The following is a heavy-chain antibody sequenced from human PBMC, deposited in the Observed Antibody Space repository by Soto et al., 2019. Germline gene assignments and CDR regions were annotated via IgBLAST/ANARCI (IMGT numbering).Heavy chain of an antibody. J-gene: IGHJ3*02. V-gene: IGHV5-51*01. CDR1: GYSFTSYW. CDR3: ARQVIAAADAFDI. CDR2: IYPGDSDT. D-gene: IGHD6-13*01. Sequence: GESLKISCKGSGYSFTSYWIGWVRQMPGKGLEWMGIIYPGDSDTRYSPSFQGQVTISADKSISTAYLQWSSLKASDTAMYYWARQVIAAADAFDIWGQGTMVTVSS.